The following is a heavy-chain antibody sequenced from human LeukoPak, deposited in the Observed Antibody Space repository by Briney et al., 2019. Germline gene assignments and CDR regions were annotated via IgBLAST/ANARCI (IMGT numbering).Heavy chain of an antibody. CDR3: ARASTSSWYRGVDY. D-gene: IGHD6-13*01. CDR2: INPNSGGT. V-gene: IGHV1-2*02. Sequence: GASVKVSCKASGYTFTGYYMHWVRQAPRQGLEWVGWINPNSGGTDYAQKSHGRVTMTRDTSISTAYMDLSSLRSDDTAIYYCARASTSSWYRGVDYWGQGTLVIVSS. CDR1: GYTFTGYY. J-gene: IGHJ4*02.